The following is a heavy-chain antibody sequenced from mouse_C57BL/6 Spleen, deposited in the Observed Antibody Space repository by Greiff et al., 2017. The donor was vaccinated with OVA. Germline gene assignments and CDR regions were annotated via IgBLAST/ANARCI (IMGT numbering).Heavy chain of an antibody. J-gene: IGHJ4*01. CDR1: GYTFTSYW. V-gene: IGHV1-69*01. D-gene: IGHD3-2*02. CDR2: IDPSDSYT. Sequence: VQLQQPGAELVMPGASVKLSCKASGYTFTSYWMHWVKQRPGQGLEWIGEIDPSDSYTNYNQKFKGKSTLTVDKSSSTAYMPLRSLTSEDSAVYYCARRRLRDAMDYWGQGTSVTVSS. CDR3: ARRRLRDAMDY.